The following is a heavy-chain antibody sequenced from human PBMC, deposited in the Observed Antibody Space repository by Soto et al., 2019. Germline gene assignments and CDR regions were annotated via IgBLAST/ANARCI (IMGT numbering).Heavy chain of an antibody. J-gene: IGHJ4*02. CDR1: GGSISSSNW. CDR2: IYHSGST. D-gene: IGHD5-18*01. V-gene: IGHV4-4*02. Sequence: SETLSLTCAVSGGSISSSNWWSWVRQPPGKGLEWIGEIYHSGSTNYNPSLKSRVTISVDTSKNQFSLKLSSVTAADTAVYYCARGYGRNFDFWGQGTLVTVSS. CDR3: ARGYGRNFDF.